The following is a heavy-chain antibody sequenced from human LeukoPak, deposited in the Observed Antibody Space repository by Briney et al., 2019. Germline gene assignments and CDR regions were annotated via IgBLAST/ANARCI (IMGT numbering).Heavy chain of an antibody. CDR3: AKDPGRGMTGHPGNWFDP. V-gene: IGHV3-33*06. J-gene: IGHJ5*02. CDR1: GFTFSSYG. Sequence: GGSLRLSCAASGFTFSSYGMHWVRQAPGKGLEGVAVIWYDGSNKYYADSVKGRFTISRENYKTTLYLKMNSLRAEATAVYYCAKDPGRGMTGHPGNWFDPWGQGTLVTVSS. D-gene: IGHD1-14*01. CDR2: IWYDGSNK.